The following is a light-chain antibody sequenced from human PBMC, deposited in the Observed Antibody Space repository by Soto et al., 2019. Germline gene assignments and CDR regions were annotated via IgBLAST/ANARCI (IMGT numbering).Light chain of an antibody. V-gene: IGLV2-23*01. CDR3: CSYAGGFTWV. Sequence: QSVLTQPASVSGSLGQSITISCAGTSNDVGSYNLVSWYQQHPGKAPKLIIYEATKRPSVISNRFSASKSGNAASLTISGLQAEDEAEYYCCSYAGGFTWVFGGGTQLTVL. CDR1: SNDVGSYNL. J-gene: IGLJ3*02. CDR2: EAT.